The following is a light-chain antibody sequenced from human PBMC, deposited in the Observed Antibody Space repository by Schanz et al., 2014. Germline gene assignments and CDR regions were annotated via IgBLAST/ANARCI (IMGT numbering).Light chain of an antibody. CDR1: QGITDW. J-gene: IGKJ4*01. CDR2: AAS. CDR3: QEGHSFPLLT. V-gene: IGKV1-12*01. Sequence: DLQMTQSPSYVSASVGDRVTITCRASQGITDWLAWYQQKPGEAPKFLIFAASGLQSGVPSRFSGRGSGTDFSLTISGLQPEDVATYYCQEGHSFPLLTFGGGTKVEIK.